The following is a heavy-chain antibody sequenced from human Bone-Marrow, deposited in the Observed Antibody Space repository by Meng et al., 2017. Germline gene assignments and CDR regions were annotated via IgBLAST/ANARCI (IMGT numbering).Heavy chain of an antibody. CDR3: ARVGVVVITPNWFDP. CDR2: INHSGST. CDR1: GGSFSGYY. Sequence: GPLKQWGAGLFKPSGTLSLTGPVYGGSFSGYYWSWIRQPPGKGLEWIGEINHSGSTNYNPSLKSRVTISVDTSKNQFSLKLSSVTAADTAVYYCARVGVVVITPNWFDPWGQGTLVTVSS. D-gene: IGHD3-22*01. V-gene: IGHV4-34*01. J-gene: IGHJ5*02.